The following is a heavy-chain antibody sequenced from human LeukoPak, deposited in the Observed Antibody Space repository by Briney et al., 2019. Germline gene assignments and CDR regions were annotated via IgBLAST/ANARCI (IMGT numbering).Heavy chain of an antibody. V-gene: IGHV1-69*04. D-gene: IGHD5-24*01. CDR1: GGTFSSYA. J-gene: IGHJ4*02. Sequence: ASVKVSCKASGGTFSSYAISWVRQAPGQGLEWMGRIIPILGIANYAQKFQGRATITADKSTSTAYMELSSLRSEDTAVYYCARDGEMATIYFDYWGQGTLVTVSS. CDR2: IIPILGIA. CDR3: ARDGEMATIYFDY.